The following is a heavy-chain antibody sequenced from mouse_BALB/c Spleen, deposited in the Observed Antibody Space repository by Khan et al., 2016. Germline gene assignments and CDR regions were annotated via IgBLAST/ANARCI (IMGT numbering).Heavy chain of an antibody. V-gene: IGHV3-2*02. Sequence: EVQLQESGPGLVKPSQSLSLTCTVTGYSVTSDYAWNWIRQFTGNKLEWMGYIRYSGSTTYNPSLKSRISITRDTSKNQFFLQLNSVTAEDTATYYGARDWAYFDGWGQGTTLTVSS. CDR2: IRYSGST. CDR1: GYSVTSDYA. CDR3: ARDWAYFDG. J-gene: IGHJ2*01. D-gene: IGHD4-1*01.